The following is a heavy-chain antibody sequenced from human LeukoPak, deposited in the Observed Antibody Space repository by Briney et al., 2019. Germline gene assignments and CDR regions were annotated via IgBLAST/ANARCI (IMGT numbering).Heavy chain of an antibody. CDR2: FDPEDGET. D-gene: IGHD2-2*01. J-gene: IGHJ6*03. Sequence: ASVKVSCKVSGYTLTELSMHWVRQAPGKGLEWMGGFDPEDGETIYAQKFQGRVTTTRNTSISTAYMELSSLRSEDTAVYYCARGLGYCSSTSCYYYYMDVWGKGTTVTISS. CDR1: GYTLTELS. V-gene: IGHV1-24*01. CDR3: ARGLGYCSSTSCYYYYMDV.